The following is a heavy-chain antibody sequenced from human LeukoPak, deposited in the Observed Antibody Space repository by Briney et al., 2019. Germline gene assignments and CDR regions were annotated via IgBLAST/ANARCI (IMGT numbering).Heavy chain of an antibody. CDR1: GFIFSDCG. CDR2: ISYDGSNK. Sequence: GRSLRLSCAASGFIFSDCGMHWVRQAPGKGLDWVAVISYDGSNKYYADSVKGRFTISRDNSKNTLYLQMNSLRAEDTAVYYCAKDSDRCSGTSCYLDYWGQGTLVTVSS. D-gene: IGHD2-2*01. CDR3: AKDSDRCSGTSCYLDY. J-gene: IGHJ4*02. V-gene: IGHV3-30*18.